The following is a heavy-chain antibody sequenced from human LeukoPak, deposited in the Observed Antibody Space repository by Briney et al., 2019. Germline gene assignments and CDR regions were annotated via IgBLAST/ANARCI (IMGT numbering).Heavy chain of an antibody. CDR3: ARYAGYRYSSGWFHI. CDR1: GGSFSGCY. CDR2: INHSGST. Sequence: SETLSLTCAVSGGSFSGCYWSWVRQPPGKGQEWIGEINHSGSTNYNPSLKSRGTISVDTSKNQFSLKLSSVTAADTAVYYCARYAGYRYSSGWFHIWGQGTMVSVSS. D-gene: IGHD6-19*01. V-gene: IGHV4-34*01. J-gene: IGHJ3*02.